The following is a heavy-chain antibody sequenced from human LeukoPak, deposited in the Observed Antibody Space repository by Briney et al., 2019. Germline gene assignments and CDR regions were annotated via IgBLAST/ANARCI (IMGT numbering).Heavy chain of an antibody. D-gene: IGHD6-19*01. CDR1: GGSISSYY. CDR3: ARGGWYSDY. V-gene: IGHV4-59*01. CDR2: IYYSGST. J-gene: IGHJ4*02. Sequence: SETLSLTCTVSGGSISSYYWSWIRQPPGKGLEWIGYIYYSGSTRYSPSLKSRVTMSMDTSKNQFSLKLSSVTAADTAVYYCARGGWYSDYWGQGTLVTVSS.